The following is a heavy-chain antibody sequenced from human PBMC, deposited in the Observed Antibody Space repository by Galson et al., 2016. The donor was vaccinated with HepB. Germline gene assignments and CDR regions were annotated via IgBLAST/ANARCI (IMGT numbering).Heavy chain of an antibody. V-gene: IGHV3-53*04. J-gene: IGHJ6*02. CDR1: GFTFSSYA. Sequence: SLRLSCAASGFTFSSYAMTWVRQAPGKGLEWVSVIYGGGSTTYADSVKGRFTISRHNSKNTLYLQMNSLRTEDTAVYYCARPLPNVGYGMDVWGQGTTVTVSS. D-gene: IGHD2-15*01. CDR2: IYGGGST. CDR3: ARPLPNVGYGMDV.